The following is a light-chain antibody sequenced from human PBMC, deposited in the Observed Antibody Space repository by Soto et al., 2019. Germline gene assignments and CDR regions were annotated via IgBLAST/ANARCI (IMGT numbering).Light chain of an antibody. CDR3: QQSYSTPLT. Sequence: DIPLTPSPASLSASVSDIVTITCRASQGIRSDLGWYQQKPGKAPKRLIYAASRLQSGVPSRFSGSGSGTDFTLTISSLQPEDFATYYCQQSYSTPLTFGGGAKVDIK. V-gene: IGKV1-39*01. J-gene: IGKJ4*01. CDR1: QGIRSD. CDR2: AAS.